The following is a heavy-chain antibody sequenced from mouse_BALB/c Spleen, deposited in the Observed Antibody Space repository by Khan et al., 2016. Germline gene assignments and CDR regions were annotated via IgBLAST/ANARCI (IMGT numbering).Heavy chain of an antibody. V-gene: IGHV3-6*02. D-gene: IGHD3-1*01. J-gene: IGHJ2*01. CDR1: GYSITSGYY. Sequence: EVQLQESGPGLVKPSQSLSLTCSVTGYSITSGYYWNWIRQFPGNKLEWMGYISYDGSNNYNPSLKNRISITRDTSKNQSFLKMNSVNTEDTATYYCASGADSGLTRGFDYWGQGTTLTVSS. CDR2: ISYDGSN. CDR3: ASGADSGLTRGFDY.